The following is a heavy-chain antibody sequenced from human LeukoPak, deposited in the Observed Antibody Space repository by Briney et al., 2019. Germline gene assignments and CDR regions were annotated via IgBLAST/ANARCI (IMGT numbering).Heavy chain of an antibody. D-gene: IGHD2-15*01. J-gene: IGHJ4*02. CDR1: GFTFSSYG. V-gene: IGHV3-33*06. Sequence: GGSLRLSCAASGFTFSSYGMHWVRQAPGKGLEWVAVIWYDGSNKYYADSVKGRFTISRDNFKNTLYLQMNSLRAEDTAVYYCAKGLVVVPATPVDYWGQGTLVTVSP. CDR2: IWYDGSNK. CDR3: AKGLVVVPATPVDY.